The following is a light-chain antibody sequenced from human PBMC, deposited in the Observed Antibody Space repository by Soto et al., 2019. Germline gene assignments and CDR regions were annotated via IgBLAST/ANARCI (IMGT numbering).Light chain of an antibody. CDR2: DSS. CDR1: QSVGRD. V-gene: IGKV3-15*01. Sequence: EISMTQSPATLSVSPGERATLSCRTSQSVGRDLAWYQQKPGQAPRLIIYDSSTRANGIPDRFSGSGSGTEFTLTISGLQSEDFAFYYCQEYINWPRLTFGGGTKVDIK. J-gene: IGKJ4*01. CDR3: QEYINWPRLT.